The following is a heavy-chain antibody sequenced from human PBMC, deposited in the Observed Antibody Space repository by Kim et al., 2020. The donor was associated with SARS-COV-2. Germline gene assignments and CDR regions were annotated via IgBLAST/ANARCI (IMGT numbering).Heavy chain of an antibody. CDR1: GGSISSSSYY. Sequence: SETLSLTCTVSGGSISSSSYYWGWIRQPPGKGLEWIGSIYYSGCTYYNPSLKSRVTISVDTSKNQFSLKLSSVTAADTAVYYCARPGLHLGELSLKTDAFDIWGQGTMVTVSS. D-gene: IGHD3-16*02. CDR2: IYYSGCT. CDR3: ARPGLHLGELSLKTDAFDI. J-gene: IGHJ3*02. V-gene: IGHV4-39*01.